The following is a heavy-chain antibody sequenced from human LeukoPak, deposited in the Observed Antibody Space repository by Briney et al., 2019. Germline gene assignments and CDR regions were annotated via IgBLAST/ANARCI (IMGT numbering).Heavy chain of an antibody. CDR1: GFTFDDYA. Sequence: GGSLRLSCAASGFTFDDYAMHWVRQAPGKGLGWVSGISWNSGSIGYADSVKGRFTISRDNAKNSLYLQMNSLRAEDTALYYCAKEGVAATYNYWGQGTLVTVP. J-gene: IGHJ4*02. CDR2: ISWNSGSI. D-gene: IGHD2-15*01. V-gene: IGHV3-9*01. CDR3: AKEGVAATYNY.